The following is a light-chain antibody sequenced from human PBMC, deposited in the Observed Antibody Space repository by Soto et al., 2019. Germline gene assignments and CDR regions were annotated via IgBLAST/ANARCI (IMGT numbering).Light chain of an antibody. J-gene: IGLJ3*02. CDR3: AAWDDSLNGWV. CDR1: SSNIGSNT. Sequence: QSVLTQPPSASGTPGQRVTISCSGISSNIGSNTVNWYQQLPGTDPKLLIYSNNQRPSGVPDRFSGSKSGTSASLAISGLQSVDGAAYYCAAWDDSLNGWVFGGGTKLTVL. V-gene: IGLV1-44*01. CDR2: SNN.